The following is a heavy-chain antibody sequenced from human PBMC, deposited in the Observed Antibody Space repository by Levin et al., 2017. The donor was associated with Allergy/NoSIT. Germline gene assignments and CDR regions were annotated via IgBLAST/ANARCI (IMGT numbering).Heavy chain of an antibody. J-gene: IGHJ5*02. CDR2: ISSNGGST. D-gene: IGHD3-10*01. CDR3: ARTHLPVGFGELFVSPWFDP. V-gene: IGHV3-64*01. CDR1: GFTFSSYA. Sequence: PGGSLRLSCAASGFTFSSYAMHWVRQAPGKGLEYVSAISSNGGSTYYANSVKGRFTISRDNSKNTLYLQMGSLRAEDMAVYYCARTHLPVGFGELFVSPWFDPWGQGTLVTVSS.